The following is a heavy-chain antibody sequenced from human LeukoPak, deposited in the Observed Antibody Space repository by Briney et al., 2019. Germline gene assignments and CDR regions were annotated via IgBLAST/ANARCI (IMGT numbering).Heavy chain of an antibody. CDR2: IIPILGIA. Sequence: SVKDSCKASGGTFSSYAISWVRQAPGQGLEWMGRIIPILGIANYARKFQGRVTITADKSTSTAYMELSSLRSEDTAVYYCAIGYDSSGYFRYYFDYWGQGTLVAVSS. CDR3: AIGYDSSGYFRYYFDY. D-gene: IGHD3-22*01. J-gene: IGHJ4*02. CDR1: GGTFSSYA. V-gene: IGHV1-69*04.